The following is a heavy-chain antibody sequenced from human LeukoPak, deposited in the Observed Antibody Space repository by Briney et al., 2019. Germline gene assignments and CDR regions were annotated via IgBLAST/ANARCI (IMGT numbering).Heavy chain of an antibody. Sequence: GGSLRLSCAASGFIFSAYGMHWVRQAPGEGLEWVAYIRHDESRTFYADSVKGRFTISRDDSKNTLYLQMHILRVEDTALYYCAKPVIPSSYQETYYMDVWGKGTTVTVS. J-gene: IGHJ6*03. D-gene: IGHD2-21*01. CDR3: AKPVIPSSYQETYYMDV. CDR1: GFIFSAYG. V-gene: IGHV3-30*02. CDR2: IRHDESRT.